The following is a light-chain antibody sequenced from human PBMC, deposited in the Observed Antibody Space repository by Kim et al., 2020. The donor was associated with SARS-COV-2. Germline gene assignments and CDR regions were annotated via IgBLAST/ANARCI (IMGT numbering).Light chain of an antibody. Sequence: KCTISLSGSRPNTGGNIVNWSQQLPGTAPKLLIYSNNQRHSGVPDRFSGSKSGTSASLAISGLQSEDEADYYCEAWDDSLHGSWVFGGGTRLTVL. CDR2: SNN. CDR3: EAWDDSLHGSWV. V-gene: IGLV1-44*01. CDR1: RPNTGGNI. J-gene: IGLJ3*02.